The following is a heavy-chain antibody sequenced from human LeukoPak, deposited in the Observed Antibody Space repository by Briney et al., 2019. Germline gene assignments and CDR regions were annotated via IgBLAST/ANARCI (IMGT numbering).Heavy chain of an antibody. CDR3: ARDVRYSGYLDY. V-gene: IGHV4-34*01. CDR2: INHSEST. CDR1: GGSFSGYY. Sequence: SETLSLTCAVYGGSFSGYYWSWIRQPPGKGLEWIGEINHSESTNYNPSLKSRVTVSLDTSKNQFSLKLSSVTAADTAVYYCARDVRYSGYLDYWGQGTLVTVSS. D-gene: IGHD1-26*01. J-gene: IGHJ4*02.